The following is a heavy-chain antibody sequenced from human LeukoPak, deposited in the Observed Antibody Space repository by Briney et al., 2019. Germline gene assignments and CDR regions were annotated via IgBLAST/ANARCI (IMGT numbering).Heavy chain of an antibody. D-gene: IGHD6-13*01. CDR2: VNSNSGKT. Sequence: ASVKVSCKACGYTFTSYDINWVRQATGQGLEWMGWVNSNSGKTGYAQKFQGRVTMTRNTSINTAYMELSSLRSQDTAVYSCAREGAIAAAGTYYYYMDVWGKGTTVTVSS. J-gene: IGHJ6*03. CDR3: AREGAIAAAGTYYYYMDV. V-gene: IGHV1-8*01. CDR1: GYTFTSYD.